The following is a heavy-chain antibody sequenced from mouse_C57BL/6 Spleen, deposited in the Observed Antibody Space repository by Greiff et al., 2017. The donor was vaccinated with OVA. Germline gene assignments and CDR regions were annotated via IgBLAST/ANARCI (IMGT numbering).Heavy chain of an antibody. Sequence: EVKLVESGGGLVKPGGSLKLSCAASGFTFSDYGMHWVRQAPEKGLEWVAYISSGSSTIYYADTVKGRFTISRDNAKNTLFLQMTRLRSEDTAMYYCARTANGDVGYFDVWGTGTTVTVSS. CDR2: ISSGSSTI. J-gene: IGHJ1*03. CDR1: GFTFSDYG. V-gene: IGHV5-17*01. CDR3: ARTANGDVGYFDV. D-gene: IGHD4-1*01.